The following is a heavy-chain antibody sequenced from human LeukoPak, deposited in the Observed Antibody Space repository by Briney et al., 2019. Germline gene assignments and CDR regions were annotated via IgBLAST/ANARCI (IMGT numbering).Heavy chain of an antibody. D-gene: IGHD2-8*01. CDR3: ARDFYCNNGECFDN. V-gene: IGHV3-21*01. Sequence: PGGSLRPSCATSALTLSSNSMNCVRQAQRKGMEWVSTRNTGSTYISYADSVKCQVTITRDNAKNTLNLQMNIRRAEDTAVYHCARDFYCNNGECFDNWGQGTLVTVSS. J-gene: IGHJ4*02. CDR1: ALTLSSNS. CDR2: RNTGSTYI.